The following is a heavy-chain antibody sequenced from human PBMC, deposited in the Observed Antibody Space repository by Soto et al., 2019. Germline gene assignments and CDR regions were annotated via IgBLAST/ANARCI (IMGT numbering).Heavy chain of an antibody. CDR1: GGTFSSYA. CDR3: ARWYYDSILGDSPDYYGMDV. J-gene: IGHJ6*02. V-gene: IGHV1-69*13. CDR2: IIPIFGTA. D-gene: IGHD3-22*01. Sequence: VASVKVSCKASGGTFSSYAISWVRQAPGQGLEWMGGIIPIFGTANYAQKFQGRVTITADESTSTAYMELSSLRSEDTAVYYCARWYYDSILGDSPDYYGMDVWGQGTTVTVSS.